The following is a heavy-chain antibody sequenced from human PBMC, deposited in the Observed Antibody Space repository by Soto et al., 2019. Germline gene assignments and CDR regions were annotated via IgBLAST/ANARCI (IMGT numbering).Heavy chain of an antibody. CDR3: ARGISRTLYYYYYYYMDV. Sequence: PSETLSLTCTVSGGSISSYYWSWIRQPPGKGLEWIGYIYYSGSTNYNPSLKSRVTISVDTSKNQFSLKLSSVTAADTAVYYCARGISRTLYYYYYYYMDVWGKGTTVTVSS. CDR1: GGSISSYY. J-gene: IGHJ6*03. V-gene: IGHV4-59*01. D-gene: IGHD2-15*01. CDR2: IYYSGST.